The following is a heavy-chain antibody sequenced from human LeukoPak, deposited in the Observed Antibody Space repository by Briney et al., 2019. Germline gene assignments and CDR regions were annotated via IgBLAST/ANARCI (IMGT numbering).Heavy chain of an antibody. CDR1: GFTFSSYS. D-gene: IGHD3-22*01. V-gene: IGHV3-48*01. CDR3: ARGYYYDSSGRYYFDY. CDR2: ISSSSSTI. J-gene: IGHJ4*02. Sequence: GGSLRLSCAASGFTFSSYSMNWVRQAPGKGLEWVSYISSSSSTIYYADSVKGRFTISRDNAKNSLYLQMNSLRAEDTAVYYCARGYYYDSSGRYYFDYWGQGTLVTVSS.